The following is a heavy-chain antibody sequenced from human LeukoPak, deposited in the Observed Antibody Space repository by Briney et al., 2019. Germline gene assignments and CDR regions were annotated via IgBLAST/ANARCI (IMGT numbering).Heavy chain of an antibody. V-gene: IGHV3-33*08. CDR2: IWYDGSNK. CDR3: ARDHYGDYGGPDY. D-gene: IGHD4-17*01. J-gene: IGHJ4*02. Sequence: GGSLRLSCAASGFTFSNYGIHWVRQAPGKGLEWVAVIWYDGSNKYYADSVKGRFTISRDNSKNTLYLQMNSLRAEDTAVYYCARDHYGDYGGPDYWGQGTLVTVSS. CDR1: GFTFSNYG.